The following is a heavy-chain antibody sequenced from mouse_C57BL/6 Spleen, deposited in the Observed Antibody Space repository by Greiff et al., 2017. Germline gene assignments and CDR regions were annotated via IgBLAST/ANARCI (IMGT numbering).Heavy chain of an antibody. J-gene: IGHJ4*01. Sequence: QVQLQQSGAELVRPGASVKLSCKASGYTFTDYYINWVKQRPGQGLEWIARIYPGSGNTNYNEKFKGKATLTAEKSSSTAYMQLSSLTSEDSAVYFCARGYDYDGAFYAMDGWGQGTSVTVSS. CDR1: GYTFTDYY. CDR3: ARGYDYDGAFYAMDG. D-gene: IGHD2-4*01. V-gene: IGHV1-76*01. CDR2: IYPGSGNT.